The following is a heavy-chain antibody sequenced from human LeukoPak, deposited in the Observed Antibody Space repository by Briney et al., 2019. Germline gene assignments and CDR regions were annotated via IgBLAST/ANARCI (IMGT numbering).Heavy chain of an antibody. CDR2: ISYDGSNK. Sequence: GGSLRLSCAASGFTFSSYAMHWVRQAPGKGLEWEAVISYDGSNKYYADSVKGRFTISRDNSKNTLYLQMNSLRAEDTAVYYCARRKTDGAFDIWGQGTMVTVSS. CDR1: GFTFSSYA. V-gene: IGHV3-30*04. CDR3: ARRKTDGAFDI. J-gene: IGHJ3*02. D-gene: IGHD1-14*01.